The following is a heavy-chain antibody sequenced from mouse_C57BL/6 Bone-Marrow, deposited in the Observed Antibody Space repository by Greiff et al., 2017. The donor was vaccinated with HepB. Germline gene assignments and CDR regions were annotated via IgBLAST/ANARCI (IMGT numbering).Heavy chain of an antibody. Sequence: VQLQQSGAELVRPGTSVKVSCKASGYAFTNYLIEWVKQRPGQGLEWIGVINPGSGGTNYNEKFKGKATLTADNSSSTAYMQLSSLTSEDSAVYYCARSGWLLLFAYWGQGTLVTVSA. CDR1: GYAFTNYL. CDR3: ARSGWLLLFAY. D-gene: IGHD2-3*01. V-gene: IGHV1-54*01. CDR2: INPGSGGT. J-gene: IGHJ3*01.